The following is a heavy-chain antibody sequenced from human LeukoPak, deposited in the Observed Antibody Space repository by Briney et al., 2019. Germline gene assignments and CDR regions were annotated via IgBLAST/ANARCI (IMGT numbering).Heavy chain of an antibody. J-gene: IGHJ4*02. CDR3: ARDVNYAFDY. CDR1: GYSFTRKG. Sequence: AASVKVSCKPSGYSFTRKGISWVRQAPGQGLEWMAWISANSGNTNYAQNFQDRVTLTTDTSTSTAYMELRSLRSDDTAVYYCARDVNYAFDYWGQGTLVTVSS. V-gene: IGHV1-18*01. CDR2: ISANSGNT. D-gene: IGHD3-16*01.